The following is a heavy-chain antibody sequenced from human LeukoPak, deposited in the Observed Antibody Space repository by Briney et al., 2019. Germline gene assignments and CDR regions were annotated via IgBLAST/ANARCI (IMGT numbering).Heavy chain of an antibody. CDR1: GGSFSGYY. CDR2: INHSGST. D-gene: IGHD3-22*01. V-gene: IGHV4-34*01. J-gene: IGHJ1*01. CDR3: ARAYYYDSSGYPEYFQH. Sequence: SETLSLTCAVYGGSFSGYYWSWIRQPPGKGLEWIGEINHSGSTYYNPCLKSRVTISVDTSKNQFSLKLSSVTAADTAVYYCARAYYYDSSGYPEYFQHWGQGTLVTVSS.